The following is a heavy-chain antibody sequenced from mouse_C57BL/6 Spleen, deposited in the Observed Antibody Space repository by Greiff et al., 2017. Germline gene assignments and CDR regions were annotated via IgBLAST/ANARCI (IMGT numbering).Heavy chain of an antibody. CDR1: GYAFTNYF. V-gene: IGHV1-54*01. CDR2: INSGGGGT. D-gene: IGHD2-4*01. J-gene: IGHJ3*01. CDR3: ARTGYDYALFAY. Sequence: VQLQQSGAELVRPGTSVKVSCTASGYAFTNYFIEWVQQRPGQGLEWIGVINSGGGGTYYHEQFKGKANMTADKASNTAYMQLSSLTSEDSAVYYCARTGYDYALFAYWGQGTLVTVSA.